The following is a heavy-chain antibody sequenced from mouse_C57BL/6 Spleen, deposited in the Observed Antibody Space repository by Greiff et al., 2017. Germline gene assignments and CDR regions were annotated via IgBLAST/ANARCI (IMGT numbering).Heavy chain of an antibody. Sequence: EVQLQQSGPELVKPGASVKISCKASGYTFTDYYMNWVKQSPVQSLEWIGDINPYNGGTSYNQKFKGKATLTVDKSSSTAYMELRSLTSEDSAVDYCARCYDGYYRYFDVWGTGTTVTVSS. CDR1: GYTFTDYY. CDR2: INPYNGGT. CDR3: ARCYDGYYRYFDV. J-gene: IGHJ1*03. D-gene: IGHD2-3*01. V-gene: IGHV1-26*01.